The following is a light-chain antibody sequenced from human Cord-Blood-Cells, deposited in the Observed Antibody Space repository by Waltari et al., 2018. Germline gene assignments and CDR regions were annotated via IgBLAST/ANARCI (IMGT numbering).Light chain of an antibody. V-gene: IGKV1-8*01. J-gene: IGKJ4*01. CDR1: QGISSY. CDR3: QQYYSYPLT. Sequence: AIRMTQSPSSLSASTGDRVTITCRASQGISSYLAWYQQKPGKAPKLLIYAASHLQSGVPSRFSGSGSGTDFTLTISCLQSEDFATYYCQQYYSYPLTFGGGTKVEIK. CDR2: AAS.